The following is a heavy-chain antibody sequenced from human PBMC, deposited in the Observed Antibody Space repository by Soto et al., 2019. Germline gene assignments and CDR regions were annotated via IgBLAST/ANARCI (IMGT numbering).Heavy chain of an antibody. D-gene: IGHD6-19*01. V-gene: IGHV4-34*01. J-gene: IGHJ4*02. CDR2: INHSGST. CDR1: GGSFSGYY. CDR3: ARGSRRSSGRRGGFDY. Sequence: QVQLQQWGAGLLKPSETLSLTCAVYGGSFSGYYWSWIRQPPGKGREWIGEINHSGSTNYNPSLKSRVTIPVDTSKNQFSLKLSSVTAADTAVYYCARGSRRSSGRRGGFDYWGQGTLVTVSS.